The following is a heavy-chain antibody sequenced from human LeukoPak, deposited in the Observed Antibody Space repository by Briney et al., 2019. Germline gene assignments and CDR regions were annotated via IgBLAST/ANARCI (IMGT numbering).Heavy chain of an antibody. D-gene: IGHD2-15*01. V-gene: IGHV1-18*04. CDR3: ARDDCSGGSCYLDY. CDR1: GYTFTSYY. CDR2: ISVYNSNT. Sequence: ASVKVSCKASGYTFTSYYMHWVRQAPGQGLEWMGWISVYNSNTHYAQKVQGRVTMTTDTSTSTVYMEPRSLRSDDTAVYYCARDDCSGGSCYLDYWGQGTLVTVSS. J-gene: IGHJ4*02.